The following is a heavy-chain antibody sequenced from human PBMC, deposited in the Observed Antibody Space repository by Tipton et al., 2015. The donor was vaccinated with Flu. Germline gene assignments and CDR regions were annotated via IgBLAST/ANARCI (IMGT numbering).Heavy chain of an antibody. CDR1: GFTFSSYW. CDR2: INSDGSTT. J-gene: IGHJ4*02. D-gene: IGHD1-7*01. Sequence: CAASGFTFSSYWMHWVRQAPGKGLVWVSRINSDGSTTSYADSVKGRFTISRDNAKNTLYLQMNSLRAEDTAVYYCARDLGNYGPPNFDYWGQGTLATVSS. V-gene: IGHV3-74*01. CDR3: ARDLGNYGPPNFDY.